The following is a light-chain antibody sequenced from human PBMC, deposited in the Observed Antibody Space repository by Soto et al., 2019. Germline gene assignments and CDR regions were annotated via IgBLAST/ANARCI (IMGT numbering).Light chain of an antibody. V-gene: IGKV1-5*01. CDR3: QQYNSYPWT. CDR2: DAS. Sequence: DIQMTQSPSTLCASVGDSVTITCRASQNIRSWLAWYQQKPGKAPKLLIYDASSLESGVPSRFSGSGSGTEFTLTISSLQPDDFATYYCQQYNSYPWTFGQGTKVDI. CDR1: QNIRSW. J-gene: IGKJ1*01.